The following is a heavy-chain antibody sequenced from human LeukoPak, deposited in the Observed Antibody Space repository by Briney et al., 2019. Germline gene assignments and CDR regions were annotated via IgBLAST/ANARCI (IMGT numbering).Heavy chain of an antibody. Sequence: GGSLRLSCAASGFTFSSYWMSWVRQAPGKGLEWVADIKQDGSERYYVDSVKGRFTISRDNAKNSLYLQIDSLRAEDTAVYYCTTETYRRFDYWGQGTLVIVSS. J-gene: IGHJ4*02. V-gene: IGHV3-7*01. CDR2: IKQDGSER. CDR3: TTETYRRFDY. CDR1: GFTFSSYW.